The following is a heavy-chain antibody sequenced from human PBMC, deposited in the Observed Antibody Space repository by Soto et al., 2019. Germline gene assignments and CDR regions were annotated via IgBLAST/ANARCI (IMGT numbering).Heavy chain of an antibody. D-gene: IGHD3-3*01. CDR3: ARDNQEFWSGYYCFDY. J-gene: IGHJ4*02. Sequence: QVQLVQSGAEVKKPGASVKVSCKASGYTFTSYGISWVRQAPGQGLEWMGWISAYNGNTNYAQKLQGRVTMTTDTSPSTAYMELRSLRSDDTAVYYCARDNQEFWSGYYCFDYWGQGTLVTVSS. CDR2: ISAYNGNT. CDR1: GYTFTSYG. V-gene: IGHV1-18*01.